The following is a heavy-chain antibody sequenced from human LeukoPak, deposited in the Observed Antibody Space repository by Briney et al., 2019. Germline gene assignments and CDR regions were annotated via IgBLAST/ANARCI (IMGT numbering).Heavy chain of an antibody. Sequence: ASVKVSCKVSGYTFTDYYMHWVQQAPGKGLEWMELVDPEDGETIYAEKFQGRVTITADTSTDTAYMELSSLRYEDTAVYYCATATVTTGHEYFQHWGQGTLVTVSS. D-gene: IGHD4-17*01. CDR3: ATATVTTGHEYFQH. CDR2: VDPEDGET. V-gene: IGHV1-69-2*01. CDR1: GYTFTDYY. J-gene: IGHJ1*01.